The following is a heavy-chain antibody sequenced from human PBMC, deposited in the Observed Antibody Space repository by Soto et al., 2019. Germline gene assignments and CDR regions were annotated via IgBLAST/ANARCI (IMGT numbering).Heavy chain of an antibody. J-gene: IGHJ6*02. CDR2: ISGSGGST. CDR1: GFTFSSYA. Sequence: EVQLLESGGGLVQPGGSLRLSCAASGFTFSSYAMSWVRQAPGKGLEWVSAISGSGGSTYYADSVKGRFTISRDNSKNTLYLQMNGRRAEDTAVYYCAKDKSGGEPGYGMDVWGQGTTVTVSS. CDR3: AKDKSGGEPGYGMDV. V-gene: IGHV3-23*01. D-gene: IGHD3-16*01.